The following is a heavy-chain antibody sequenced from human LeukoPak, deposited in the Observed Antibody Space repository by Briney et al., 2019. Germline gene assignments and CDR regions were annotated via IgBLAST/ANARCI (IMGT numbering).Heavy chain of an antibody. V-gene: IGHV4-39*01. CDR1: GGSISSSSYY. J-gene: IGHJ4*02. D-gene: IGHD3-3*01. CDR2: IYYSGSA. CDR3: ATTHLDYDFWSGYSFGTTRGYFDY. Sequence: SDSLSLTCTVSGGSISSSSYYWGWIRQPPGKGLEWIGSIYYSGSAYYNPSLKSRVTISVDTSKNQFSLKLSSVTAADTAVYYCATTHLDYDFWSGYSFGTTRGYFDYWGQGTLVTVSS.